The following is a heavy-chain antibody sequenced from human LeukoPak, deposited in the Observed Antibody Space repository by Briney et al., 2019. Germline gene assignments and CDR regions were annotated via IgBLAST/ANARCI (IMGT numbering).Heavy chain of an antibody. CDR2: INHSGST. CDR1: GGSFSGYY. J-gene: IGHJ4*02. V-gene: IGHV4-34*01. D-gene: IGHD3-22*01. CDR3: ARAPKTSYYDSSGYYYYFDY. Sequence: SETLSLTCAVYGGSFSGYYWSWIRQPPGKGLEWIGEINHSGSTNYNPSLKSRVTISVDTSKNQFSLKLSSVTAADTAVYYCARAPKTSYYDSSGYYYYFDYGGQGTLVTVS.